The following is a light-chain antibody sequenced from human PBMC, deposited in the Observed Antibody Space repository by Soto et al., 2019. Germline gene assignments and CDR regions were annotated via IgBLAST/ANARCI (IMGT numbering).Light chain of an antibody. CDR1: SSDIGANNY. CDR2: DVT. CDR3: SSYTTSSTI. J-gene: IGLJ2*01. Sequence: QSALTQPASVSGSPGQSITISFTGTSSDIGANNYVSWYQQHPGKAPKLMIYDVTNRPSGVSNRFSGSKSGNTASLTVSGLQAEDEADYYCSSYTTSSTIFGGGTKLTVL. V-gene: IGLV2-14*03.